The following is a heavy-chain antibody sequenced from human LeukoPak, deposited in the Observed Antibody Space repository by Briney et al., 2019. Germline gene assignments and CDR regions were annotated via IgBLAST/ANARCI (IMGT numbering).Heavy chain of an antibody. CDR2: IWYDGSHE. CDR1: GFKFWNNG. V-gene: IGHV3-33*01. Sequence: PGRSLRLSCAASGFKFWNNGMHWVRQAPGKGLEWVAAIWYDGSHEFYADSVKGRFTISRDNSKSTLYLQMNSLRVEDTAVYYCARVSSGGFDYWGQGTLVTVSS. CDR3: ARVSSGGFDY. D-gene: IGHD3-16*01. J-gene: IGHJ4*02.